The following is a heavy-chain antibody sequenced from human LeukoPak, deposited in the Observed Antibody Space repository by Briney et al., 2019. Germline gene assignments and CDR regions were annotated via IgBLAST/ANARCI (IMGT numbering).Heavy chain of an antibody. CDR1: GYTFTSYG. D-gene: IGHD2-15*01. J-gene: IGHJ6*02. CDR2: ISTNNGNT. CDR3: ARDIYCSGGSCYYYYGMDV. Sequence: ASVKVSCKASGYTFTSYGIIWVRQAPGQGLEWMGWISTNNGNTNYAQKLQGRVTMTTDTSTSTAYLELGSLRSDDTAVYYCARDIYCSGGSCYYYYGMDVWGQGTTVTVSS. V-gene: IGHV1-18*01.